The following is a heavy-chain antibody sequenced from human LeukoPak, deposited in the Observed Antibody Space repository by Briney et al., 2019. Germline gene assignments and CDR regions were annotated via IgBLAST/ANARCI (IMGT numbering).Heavy chain of an antibody. D-gene: IGHD5-18*01. CDR3: AKGDTDNDYFHY. CDR2: VSGSGGST. CDR1: GFTFSNYA. J-gene: IGHJ4*02. Sequence: PGGSLRLSCAASGFTFSNYAMNWVRQAPGKGLEWVSAVSGSGGSTYYADSVKGRFTISRDNSKNTLYLQMSSLRAEDTAVYYCAKGDTDNDYFHYWGQGTLVTVSS. V-gene: IGHV3-23*01.